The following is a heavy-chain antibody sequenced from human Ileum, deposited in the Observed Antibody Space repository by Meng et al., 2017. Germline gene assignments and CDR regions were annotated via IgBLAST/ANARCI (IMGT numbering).Heavy chain of an antibody. CDR2: LSGNSNT. D-gene: IGHD3-9*01. V-gene: IGHV3-23*03. Sequence: EVQLLVSGGGFVLPGGSLRLSCPASGFTFSSYSMRGVRQAPGKGLEWVSGLSGNSNTYYAESVMGRFDISRDNSKNTLYLQMNSLKAEDTAVYYCARGIGTHGRYYSDYWGQGTLVTVSS. J-gene: IGHJ4*02. CDR1: GFTFSSYS. CDR3: ARGIGTHGRYYSDY.